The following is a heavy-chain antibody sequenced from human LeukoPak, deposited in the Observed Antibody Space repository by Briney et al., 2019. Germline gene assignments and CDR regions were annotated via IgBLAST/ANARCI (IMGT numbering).Heavy chain of an antibody. CDR2: ISGSGGST. Sequence: GGSLRLSCAASGFTFSNYAMSWVRQAPGKGLEWVSAISGSGGSTYYADSVKGRFTISRDNSKNTLYLQMNSLRAEDTAVYYCAKDPYYDFWSGYPFDYWGQGTLVTVSS. CDR1: GFTFSNYA. CDR3: AKDPYYDFWSGYPFDY. D-gene: IGHD3-3*01. V-gene: IGHV3-23*01. J-gene: IGHJ4*02.